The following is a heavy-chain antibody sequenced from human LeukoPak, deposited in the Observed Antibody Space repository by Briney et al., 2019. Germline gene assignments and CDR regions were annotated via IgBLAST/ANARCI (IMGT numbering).Heavy chain of an antibody. CDR2: IPYDGSNK. J-gene: IGHJ4*02. V-gene: IGHV3-30*04. D-gene: IGHD5-12*01. CDR1: GFTFSSYA. Sequence: GGSLRHSCAASGFTFSSYAMHWVRQAPGKGLEWVAVIPYDGSNKYYADSVKGRFTISRDNSKNTLYLQMNSLRAEDTAVYYCARDGGYENTYFFDYWGQGTLVTVSS. CDR3: ARDGGYENTYFFDY.